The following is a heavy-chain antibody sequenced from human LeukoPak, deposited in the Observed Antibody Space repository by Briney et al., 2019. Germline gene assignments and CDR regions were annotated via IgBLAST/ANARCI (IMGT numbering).Heavy chain of an antibody. J-gene: IGHJ2*01. Sequence: GGSLRLSCADPGFTFSGYEMNWVRQAPGKGLEWVSYISSSGSTIYYADSVKGRFTISRDNAKNSLYLQMNSLRAEDTAVYYCARNIRWYFDLWGRGTLVTVSS. CDR3: ARNIRWYFDL. CDR1: GFTFSGYE. V-gene: IGHV3-48*03. D-gene: IGHD2-2*02. CDR2: ISSSGSTI.